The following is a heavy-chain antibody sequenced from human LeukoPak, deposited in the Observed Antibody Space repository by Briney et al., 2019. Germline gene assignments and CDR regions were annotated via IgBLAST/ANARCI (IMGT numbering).Heavy chain of an antibody. CDR1: GFTFSSYG. J-gene: IGHJ6*02. CDR2: ISYDGSNK. V-gene: IGHV3-30*18. Sequence: PGGSLRLSRAASGFTFSSYGIHWVRQAPGKGLEWVAVISYDGSNKYYADSVKGRFTISRDNSKNTLYLQMNSLRAEDTAVYYCAKDRSGWSMGSPYYGMDLWGQGTTVTVSS. D-gene: IGHD6-19*01. CDR3: AKDRSGWSMGSPYYGMDL.